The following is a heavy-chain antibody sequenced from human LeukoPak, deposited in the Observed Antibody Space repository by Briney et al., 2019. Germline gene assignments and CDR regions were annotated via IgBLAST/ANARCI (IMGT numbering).Heavy chain of an antibody. V-gene: IGHV3-11*01. CDR2: IGGSGSTI. Sequence: GGSLRLSCAASGFTFRDYHMSWIRQSPGKGLECVSYIGGSGSTIYYADSVRGRFTISRDNAKNSLYLQMNSLRAEDTALYYCAKDISPYIVVVPAATDYWGQGTLVTVSP. CDR3: AKDISPYIVVVPAATDY. D-gene: IGHD2-2*01. J-gene: IGHJ4*02. CDR1: GFTFRDYH.